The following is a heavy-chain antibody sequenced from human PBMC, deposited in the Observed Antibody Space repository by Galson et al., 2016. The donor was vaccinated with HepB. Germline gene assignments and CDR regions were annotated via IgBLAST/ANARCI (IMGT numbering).Heavy chain of an antibody. V-gene: IGHV1-69*06. D-gene: IGHD6-19*01. CDR3: ARESSSWKHFLYYYGMDV. CDR1: GGTFSFYV. J-gene: IGHJ6*02. Sequence: SVKVSCKASGGTFSFYVISWVRQAPGQGLEWMGGIIPFLGTSNYAQRFQGRVTITADTSRNQFSLHLNSVTPEDTAVYYCARESSSWKHFLYYYGMDVWGQGTTVTVSS. CDR2: IIPFLGTS.